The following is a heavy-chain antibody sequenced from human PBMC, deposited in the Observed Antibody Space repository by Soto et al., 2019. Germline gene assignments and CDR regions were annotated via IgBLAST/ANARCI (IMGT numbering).Heavy chain of an antibody. CDR3: ARDTAPSDV. J-gene: IGHJ6*02. CDR1: GYTFTRYA. D-gene: IGHD4-17*01. CDR2: INAGNGNT. V-gene: IGHV1-3*01. Sequence: ASVKVSCKASGYTFTRYAMHWVRQAPGQRLEWMGWINAGNGNTKYSQKFQGRVTITRDTSASTAYMELSSLISEVTAVYYSARDTAPSDVWGQGTTVTVSS.